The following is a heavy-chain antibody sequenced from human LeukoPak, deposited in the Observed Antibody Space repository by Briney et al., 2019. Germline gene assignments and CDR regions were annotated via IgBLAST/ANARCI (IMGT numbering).Heavy chain of an antibody. CDR3: ARDFRSGFPNWFDP. J-gene: IGHJ5*02. D-gene: IGHD3-3*01. V-gene: IGHV3-11*05. Sequence: GGSLRLSCAASGFTFSDYYMSWIRQAPGKGLEWVSYISSSGGYRNYADSVKGRFTISRDNSKNTLYLQMNSLRAEDAAVYYCARDFRSGFPNWFDPWGQGALVTVSS. CDR2: ISSSGGYR. CDR1: GFTFSDYY.